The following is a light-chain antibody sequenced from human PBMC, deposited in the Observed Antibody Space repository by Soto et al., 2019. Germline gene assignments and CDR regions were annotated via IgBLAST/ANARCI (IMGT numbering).Light chain of an antibody. CDR2: GAS. CDR3: QQYGSSGT. Sequence: EIILTQSPDTLSLSPWERVTLSCRASQSVSSRLAWYHQKPGQSPRLLIYGASNRATGIPDRFSGSGSGTDFTLTISRLEPEDFAVYYCQQYGSSGTFGQGTKVDI. V-gene: IGKV3-20*01. J-gene: IGKJ1*01. CDR1: QSVSSR.